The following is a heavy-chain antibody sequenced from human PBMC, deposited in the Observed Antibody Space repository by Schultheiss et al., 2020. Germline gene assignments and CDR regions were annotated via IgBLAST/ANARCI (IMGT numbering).Heavy chain of an antibody. CDR1: GYTFTSYD. D-gene: IGHD3-22*01. CDR2: MNPNSGNT. V-gene: IGHV1-8*01. J-gene: IGHJ6*02. Sequence: ASVKVYCKASGYTFTSYDINWVRQATGQGLEWMGWMNPNSGNTGYAQKFQGRVTMTRNTSISTAYMELSSLRSEDTAVYYCARLLSGYYAYYYYYYGMDVWGQGTTVTVSS. CDR3: ARLLSGYYAYYYYYYGMDV.